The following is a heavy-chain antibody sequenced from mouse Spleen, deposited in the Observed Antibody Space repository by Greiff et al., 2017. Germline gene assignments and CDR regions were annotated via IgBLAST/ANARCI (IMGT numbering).Heavy chain of an antibody. CDR3: ARHGITTVVAEDYAMDY. CDR1: GFSLTSYG. V-gene: IGHV2-6-1*01. D-gene: IGHD1-1*01. CDR2: IWSDGST. J-gene: IGHJ4*01. Sequence: QVQLKESGPGLVAPSQSLSITCTVSGFSLTSYGVHWVRQPPGKGLEWLVVIWSDGSTTYNSALKSRLSISKDNSKSQVFLKMNSLQTDDTAMYYCARHGITTVVAEDYAMDYWGQGTSVTVSS.